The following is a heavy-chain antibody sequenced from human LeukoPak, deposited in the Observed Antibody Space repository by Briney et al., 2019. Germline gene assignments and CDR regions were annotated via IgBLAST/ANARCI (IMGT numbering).Heavy chain of an antibody. J-gene: IGHJ4*02. CDR2: INPSAGNI. CDR1: EYTFTNYY. Sequence: ASVKVSCKTSEYTFTNYYMHWVRQAPGQGLEWMGIINPSAGNITYAQKFQGRVTMTRDTSTSTVYMELSSLRSEDTAVYYCAREQRSLGFDYWGQGTLVTVSS. D-gene: IGHD3-10*01. V-gene: IGHV1-46*01. CDR3: AREQRSLGFDY.